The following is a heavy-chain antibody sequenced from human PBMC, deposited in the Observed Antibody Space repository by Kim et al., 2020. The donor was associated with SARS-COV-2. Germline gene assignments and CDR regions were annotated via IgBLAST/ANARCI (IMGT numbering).Heavy chain of an antibody. CDR1: GGSISSGDYY. J-gene: IGHJ5*02. CDR2: IYYSGST. Sequence: SETLSLTCTVSGGSISSGDYYWSWIRQPPGKGLEWIGYIYYSGSTYYNPSLKSRVTISVDTSKNQFSLKLSSVTAADTAVYYCAREGCSGGSCYNDWFDPWGQGTLVTVSS. V-gene: IGHV4-30-4*01. D-gene: IGHD2-15*01. CDR3: AREGCSGGSCYNDWFDP.